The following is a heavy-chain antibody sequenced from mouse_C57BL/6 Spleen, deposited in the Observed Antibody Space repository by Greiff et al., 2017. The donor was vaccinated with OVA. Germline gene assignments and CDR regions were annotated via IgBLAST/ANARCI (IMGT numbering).Heavy chain of an antibody. V-gene: IGHV5-17*01. CDR3: ARNGDPYYSYYAMDY. Sequence: EVQGVESGGGLVKPGGSLKLSCAASGFTFSDYGMHWVRQAPEKGLEWVAYISSGSSTIYYADTVKGRFTISRDNAKNTLFLQMTSLRSEDTAMYYCARNGDPYYSYYAMDYWGQGTSVTVSS. CDR2: ISSGSSTI. J-gene: IGHJ4*01. D-gene: IGHD2-12*01. CDR1: GFTFSDYG.